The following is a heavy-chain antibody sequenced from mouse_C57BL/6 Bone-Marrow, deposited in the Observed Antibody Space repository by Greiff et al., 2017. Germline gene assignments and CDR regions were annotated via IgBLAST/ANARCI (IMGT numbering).Heavy chain of an antibody. CDR2: IYPRSGNT. Sequence: QVQLQQSGAELARPGASVKLSCKASGYTFTSYGISWVKQRTGQGLEWIGEIYPRSGNTYYNEKFKGKATLTADKSSSTAYMELRSLTSEDSAVYFCARPGITTVDYYAMDYWGQGTSVTVSS. J-gene: IGHJ4*01. D-gene: IGHD1-1*01. CDR3: ARPGITTVDYYAMDY. V-gene: IGHV1-81*01. CDR1: GYTFTSYG.